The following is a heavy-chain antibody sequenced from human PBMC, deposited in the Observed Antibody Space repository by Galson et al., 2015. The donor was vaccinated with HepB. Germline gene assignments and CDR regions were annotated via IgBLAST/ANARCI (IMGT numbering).Heavy chain of an antibody. J-gene: IGHJ6*03. CDR1: GFSFSDAW. D-gene: IGHD1-14*01. V-gene: IGHV3-15*01. CDR2: IKSKTDDGTI. CDR3: TTVKGNQLYYYYYMDF. Sequence: SLRLSCAASGFSFSDAWMSWVRQTPGKGLEWVGRIKSKTDDGTIDYAAPVQGRFTISRDDSKNTLYLQVNSLKIEDTAVYYCTTVKGNQLYYYYYMDFWGKGTTVTVSS.